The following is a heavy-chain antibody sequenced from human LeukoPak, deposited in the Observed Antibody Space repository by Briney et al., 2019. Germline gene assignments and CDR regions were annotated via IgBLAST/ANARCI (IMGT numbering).Heavy chain of an antibody. CDR1: GFTFSSYA. CDR2: ISYDGSNK. J-gene: IGHJ4*02. Sequence: GGSLRLSCAASGFTFSSYAMHWVRQAAGKGLEWVAVISYDGSNKYYADSVKGRFTISRDNSKNTLYLQMNSLRAEDTAVYYCARLFRVVVPAANTHFDYWGQGTLVTVSS. D-gene: IGHD2-2*01. V-gene: IGHV3-30*04. CDR3: ARLFRVVVPAANTHFDY.